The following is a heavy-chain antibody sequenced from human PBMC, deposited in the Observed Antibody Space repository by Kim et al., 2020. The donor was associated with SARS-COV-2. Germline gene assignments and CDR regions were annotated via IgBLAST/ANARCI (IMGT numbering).Heavy chain of an antibody. D-gene: IGHD6-13*01. J-gene: IGHJ5*02. CDR1: GGSFSGYY. CDR3: AGVKLRRGSWHNP. Sequence: SETLSLTCAVYGGSFSGYYWSWIRQPPGKGLEWIGEINHSGSTNYNPSLKSRVTISVDTSKNQFSLKLSSVTAADTAVYYCAGVKLRRGSWHNPWGQGTLVTVSS. V-gene: IGHV4-34*01. CDR2: INHSGST.